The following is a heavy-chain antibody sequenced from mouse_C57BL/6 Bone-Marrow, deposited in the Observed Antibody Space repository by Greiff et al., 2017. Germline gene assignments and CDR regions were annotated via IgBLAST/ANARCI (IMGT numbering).Heavy chain of an antibody. J-gene: IGHJ2*01. CDR1: GFTFSNYW. Sequence: EVKVVESGGGLVQPGGSMKLSCVASGFTFSNYWMNWVRQSPEKGLEWVAQIRLKSDNYATHYAESVKGRFTISRDDSKSSVYLQMNNLRSEDTGIYYCTGRDLLLREGHYFDYWGQGTTLTVSS. V-gene: IGHV6-3*01. CDR2: IRLKSDNYAT. D-gene: IGHD1-1*01. CDR3: TGRDLLLREGHYFDY.